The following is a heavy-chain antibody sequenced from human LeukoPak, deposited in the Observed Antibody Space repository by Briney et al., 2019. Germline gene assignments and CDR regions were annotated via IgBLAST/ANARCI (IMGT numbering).Heavy chain of an antibody. Sequence: PSETLSLTCTVSGGSISSSSYYWGWIRQPPGKGLEWIGSIYYSGSTYYNPSLKSRVTISVDTSKNQFSLRLSSVTAADTAVYYCARDRSAGGTIDSWGQGTLVTVSS. D-gene: IGHD6-13*01. J-gene: IGHJ4*02. CDR3: ARDRSAGGTIDS. V-gene: IGHV4-39*07. CDR2: IYYSGST. CDR1: GGSISSSSYY.